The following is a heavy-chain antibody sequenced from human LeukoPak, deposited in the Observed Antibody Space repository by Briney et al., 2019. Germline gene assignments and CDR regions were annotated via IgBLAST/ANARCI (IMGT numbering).Heavy chain of an antibody. CDR3: ARGIVVVPAASQHYYYYYMDV. J-gene: IGHJ6*03. D-gene: IGHD2-2*01. CDR2: IYYSGST. V-gene: IGHV4-30-4*08. CDR1: GGSISSGDYY. Sequence: SQTLSLTCTVSGGSISSGDYYWSWIRQPPGKGLEWIGYIYYSGSTYYNPSLKSRVTISVDTSKNQFSLKLSSVTAADTAVYYCARGIVVVPAASQHYYYYYMDVWGKGTLVTVSS.